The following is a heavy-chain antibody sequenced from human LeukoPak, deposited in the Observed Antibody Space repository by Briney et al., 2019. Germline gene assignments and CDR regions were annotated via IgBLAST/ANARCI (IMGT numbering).Heavy chain of an antibody. Sequence: ASVKVSCKASGYTSTSYGISWVRQAPGQGLEWMGWISPYNGNTDYAQNLQGRVSMTTDTSTSTAYMELRSLRSDDTAVYYCARTREYSSSWYFPPFDPWGQGTLVTVSS. D-gene: IGHD6-13*01. V-gene: IGHV1-18*01. J-gene: IGHJ5*02. CDR3: ARTREYSSSWYFPPFDP. CDR1: GYTSTSYG. CDR2: ISPYNGNT.